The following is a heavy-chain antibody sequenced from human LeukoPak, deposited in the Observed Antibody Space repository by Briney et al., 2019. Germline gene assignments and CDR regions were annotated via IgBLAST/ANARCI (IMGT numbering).Heavy chain of an antibody. Sequence: SETLSLTCTVSGDSISGYYWSWIRQPPGKGLEWIGNVHYSGSTTYHPSLQSRVTISVDTSKNQFSLKLSSVTAADTAVYYCARSYSGSYNLRLYYFDYWGQGTLVTVSS. D-gene: IGHD1-26*01. V-gene: IGHV4-59*08. CDR1: GDSISGYY. J-gene: IGHJ4*02. CDR3: ARSYSGSYNLRLYYFDY. CDR2: VHYSGST.